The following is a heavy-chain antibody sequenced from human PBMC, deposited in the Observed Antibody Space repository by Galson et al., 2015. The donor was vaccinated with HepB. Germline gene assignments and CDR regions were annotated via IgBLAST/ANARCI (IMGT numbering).Heavy chain of an antibody. D-gene: IGHD3-3*01. V-gene: IGHV3-33*01. J-gene: IGHJ6*03. CDR1: GFSFSNYG. Sequence: SLRLSCAASGFSFSNYGMHWVRQVPGKGLEWVAITWYDGSNTYYADSVKGRFTISRDNSKNTLYLQMNSLRVEDTAVYYCVRDGSWNDFWGSEHYFYMDVWGKGTTVTVSS. CDR3: VRDGSWNDFWGSEHYFYMDV. CDR2: TWYDGSNT.